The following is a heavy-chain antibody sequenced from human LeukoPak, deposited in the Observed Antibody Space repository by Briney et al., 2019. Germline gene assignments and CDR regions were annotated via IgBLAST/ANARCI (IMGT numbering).Heavy chain of an antibody. Sequence: SETLSLTCAVYGGSFRGYYWSWIRHPPGKGLEWIGEINHSGSTNYNPSLKSRVVISVDTSKNQFSLKLSSVTAADTAVYYCARGEMAAAGQTNNWFDPWGEGTLVTVSS. CDR2: INHSGST. CDR3: ARGEMAAAGQTNNWFDP. CDR1: GGSFRGYY. V-gene: IGHV4-34*01. J-gene: IGHJ5*02. D-gene: IGHD6-13*01.